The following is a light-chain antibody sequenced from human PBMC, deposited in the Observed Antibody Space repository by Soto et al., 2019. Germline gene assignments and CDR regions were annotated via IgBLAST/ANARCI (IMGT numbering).Light chain of an antibody. V-gene: IGKV3-15*01. CDR1: ESVSSK. CDR2: DAS. Sequence: EIVMTQSPATLPVSPGERATLSCRASESVSSKLVWYQKKPGQAPRLLIHDASTRATGIPARFSGSGSGTDFTLTISRVEPEDFAVYFCQQYHHWPPITFGQGTRLEI. CDR3: QQYHHWPPIT. J-gene: IGKJ5*01.